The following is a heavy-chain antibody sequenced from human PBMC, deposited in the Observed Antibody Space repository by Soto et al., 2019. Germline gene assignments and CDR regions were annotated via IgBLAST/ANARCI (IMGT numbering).Heavy chain of an antibody. CDR1: GFSFSSFG. D-gene: IGHD4-17*01. CDR2: ISYDGSNK. Sequence: AQLVESGGGEVQPGRSLRLSCAASGFSFSSFGMHWVRQAPGKGLDWLAVISYDGSNKYYADSVKGRFTISRDNSKNTLYLHMISLTTDDTAVYYCAQDGAIGTATEDIWGQGTMVTVSS. V-gene: IGHV3-30*18. J-gene: IGHJ3*02. CDR3: AQDGAIGTATEDI.